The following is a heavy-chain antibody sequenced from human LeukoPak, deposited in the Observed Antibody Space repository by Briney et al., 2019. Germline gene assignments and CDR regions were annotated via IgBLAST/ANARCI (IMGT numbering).Heavy chain of an antibody. CDR1: GSTFASYA. CDR2: IRLGGDHT. D-gene: IGHD6-19*01. J-gene: IGHJ4*02. Sequence: GGPLRLSCAASGSTFASYAMTWVRQAPGKGLEWVSGIRLGGDHTYYADSVKGRFTISRDNSKNTLYLQMNSLRPEDTAVYYCAKPRIPVAGTDLDFWGQGTLVTVSS. V-gene: IGHV3-23*01. CDR3: AKPRIPVAGTDLDF.